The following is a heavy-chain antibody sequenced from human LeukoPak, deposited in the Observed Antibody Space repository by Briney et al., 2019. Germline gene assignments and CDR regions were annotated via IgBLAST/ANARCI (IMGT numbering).Heavy chain of an antibody. Sequence: PSETLSLTCTVSGGSISSGGYYWSWIRQPPGKGLEWIGYIYHSGSTYYNPSLKSRVTISVDRSKNQFSLKLSSVTAADTAVYYCARHETIVVVPAEYQLDYFYYYNMDVWGKGTTVTVSS. CDR1: GGSISSGGYY. CDR2: IYHSGST. CDR3: ARHETIVVVPAEYQLDYFYYYNMDV. J-gene: IGHJ6*03. D-gene: IGHD2-2*01. V-gene: IGHV4-30-2*01.